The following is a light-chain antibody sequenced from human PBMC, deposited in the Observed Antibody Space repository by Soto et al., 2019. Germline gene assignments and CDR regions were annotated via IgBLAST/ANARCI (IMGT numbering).Light chain of an antibody. Sequence: QMTQSPSSLFASVGHSVTITCQATQDINIYLNWYQQKKGKAPNLLIYDASNLEIGVPSRFSGSGSGTHFTFTISSLQTEDIGTYYCQQYDILPITFGRGTRLEIK. CDR3: QQYDILPIT. V-gene: IGKV1-33*01. CDR1: QDINIY. CDR2: DAS. J-gene: IGKJ5*01.